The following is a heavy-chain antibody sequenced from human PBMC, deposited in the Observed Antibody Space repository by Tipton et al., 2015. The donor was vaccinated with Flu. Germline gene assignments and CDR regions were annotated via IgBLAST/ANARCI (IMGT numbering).Heavy chain of an antibody. D-gene: IGHD4-11*01. CDR3: ARRDYSNYVSEPKNWFDP. Sequence: TLSLTCAVSGNSVSSPSYYWSWIRQTPRKGLEWIGNIYHTGSTNYNPSLTSRVTIAVDRPRNRFSLRLTSVTAADTAVYYCARRDYSNYVSEPKNWFDPWGQGTLVTVSS. CDR2: IYHTGST. J-gene: IGHJ5*02. CDR1: GNSVSSPSYY. V-gene: IGHV4-61*01.